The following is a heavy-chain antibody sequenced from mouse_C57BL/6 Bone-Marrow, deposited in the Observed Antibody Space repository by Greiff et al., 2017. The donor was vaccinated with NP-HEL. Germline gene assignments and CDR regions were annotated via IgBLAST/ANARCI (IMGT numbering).Heavy chain of an antibody. V-gene: IGHV5-2*01. CDR2: INSDGGST. CDR3: ARHLPPYYGSAMDY. J-gene: IGHJ4*01. CDR1: EYEFPSHD. D-gene: IGHD1-1*01. Sequence: EVKVVESGGGLVQPGESLKLSCESNEYEFPSHDMSWVRKTPEKRLELVAAINSDGGSTYYPDTMERRFIISRDNTKKTLYLQMSSLRSEDTALYYCARHLPPYYGSAMDYWGQGTSVTVSS.